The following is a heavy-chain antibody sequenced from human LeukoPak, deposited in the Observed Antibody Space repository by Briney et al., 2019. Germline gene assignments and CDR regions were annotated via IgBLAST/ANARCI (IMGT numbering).Heavy chain of an antibody. CDR2: IYYSGST. V-gene: IGHV4-39*07. CDR3: ARGHANNWFDP. J-gene: IGHJ5*02. CDR1: GGSISSSSYY. Sequence: SETLSLTCTVSGGSISSSSYYWGWIRQPPGKGLEWIGSIYYSGSTYYNPSLKSRVTISADTSNNQFSLNLNFVNAADTAVYYCARGHANNWFDPWGPGILVTVSS. D-gene: IGHD2-2*01.